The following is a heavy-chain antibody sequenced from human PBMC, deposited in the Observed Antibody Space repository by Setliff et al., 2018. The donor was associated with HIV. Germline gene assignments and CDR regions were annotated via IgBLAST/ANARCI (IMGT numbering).Heavy chain of an antibody. CDR1: GYSFTSYC. D-gene: IGHD3-22*01. CDR2: IYPADSDT. J-gene: IGHJ3*02. V-gene: IGHV5-51*01. Sequence: GASLKISCKGSGYSFTSYCIGWVRQMPGKGLEWMGIIYPADSDTRYSPSFQCQVTISADKSISTAYLQWSSLKPSDTAMYYCAKYDPTHYDDSSGYPDDAFDIWGQGTMVTVSS. CDR3: AKYDPTHYDDSSGYPDDAFDI.